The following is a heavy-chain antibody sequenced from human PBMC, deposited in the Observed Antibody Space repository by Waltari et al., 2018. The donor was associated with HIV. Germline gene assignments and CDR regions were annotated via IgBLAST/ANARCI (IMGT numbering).Heavy chain of an antibody. V-gene: IGHV3-21*01. D-gene: IGHD6-19*01. CDR3: ARPYSSGHLGGAFDI. CDR1: GFAFSSYS. Sequence: SGFAFSSYSMNWVRQAPGKGLEWVSSISSSSSYIYYADSVKGRFTISRDNAKNSLYLQMNSLRAEDTAVYYCARPYSSGHLGGAFDIWGQGTMVTVSS. CDR2: ISSSSSYI. J-gene: IGHJ3*02.